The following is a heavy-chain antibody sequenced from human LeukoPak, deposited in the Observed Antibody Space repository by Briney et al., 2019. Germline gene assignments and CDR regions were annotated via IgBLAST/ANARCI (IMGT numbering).Heavy chain of an antibody. CDR2: FYTTGGT. Sequence: SETLSLTCSVSAGSISSYYWSWIRQPPGKGLEWIGYFYTTGGTNYNPSLKSRVTMSLDTSRNQFSLRLTSVTAADTAVYYCARQVKNYYPNYWGQGILVTVSS. D-gene: IGHD1-26*01. CDR1: AGSISSYY. CDR3: ARQVKNYYPNY. V-gene: IGHV4-4*09. J-gene: IGHJ4*02.